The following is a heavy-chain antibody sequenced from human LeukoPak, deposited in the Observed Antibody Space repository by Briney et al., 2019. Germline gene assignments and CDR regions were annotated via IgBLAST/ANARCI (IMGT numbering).Heavy chain of an antibody. CDR3: ARVQETGFSSNSGHYFDY. V-gene: IGHV4-38-2*02. CDR2: IYHSGST. Sequence: SETLSLTCTVSGYSISSGYYWGWIRQPPGKGLEWIGSIYHSGSTYYNPSLKSRVTISVDTSKNQFSLKLSSVTAADTAVYYCARVQETGFSSNSGHYFDYWGQGTLVTVSS. CDR1: GYSISSGYY. D-gene: IGHD1-26*01. J-gene: IGHJ4*02.